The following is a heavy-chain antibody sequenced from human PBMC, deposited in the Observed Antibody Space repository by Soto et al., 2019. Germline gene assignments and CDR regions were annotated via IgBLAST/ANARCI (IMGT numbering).Heavy chain of an antibody. CDR3: ARDPRPYCSRTSCLRIFDY. D-gene: IGHD2-2*01. CDR1: GYTFTSYG. V-gene: IGHV1-18*01. CDR2: ISAYNGNT. Sequence: ASVKVSCKASGYTFTSYGISWVRQAPGQGLEWMGWISAYNGNTNYAQKLQGRVTMTTDTSTSTAYMELRSLRSDDTAVYYCARDPRPYCSRTSCLRIFDYWGQGTLVTVSS. J-gene: IGHJ4*02.